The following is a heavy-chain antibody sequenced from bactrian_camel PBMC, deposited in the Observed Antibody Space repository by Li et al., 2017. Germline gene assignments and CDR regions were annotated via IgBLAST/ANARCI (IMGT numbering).Heavy chain of an antibody. D-gene: IGHD2*01. CDR2: INSGGGGT. V-gene: IGHV3S42*01. Sequence: VQLVESGGGLVQPGGSLTLSCAASGFTFSNYVMSWVRLTPGKGLEWISGINSGGGGTTYADSVKGRFTISKDASGTTLYLQMNSLKAEDTAMYYCAALRGPYCYTFVASDGRIFWARGPRSPSP. J-gene: IGHJ4*01. CDR1: GFTFSNYV.